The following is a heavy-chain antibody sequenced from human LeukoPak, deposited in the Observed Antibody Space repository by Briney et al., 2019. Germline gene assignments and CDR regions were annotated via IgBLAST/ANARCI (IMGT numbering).Heavy chain of an antibody. CDR1: GFTFSTYG. CDR2: IYNSGST. J-gene: IGHJ4*02. CDR3: AKGAGYSSNWNFDY. Sequence: PGGSLRLSCAASGFTFSTYGMHWVRQAPGKGLEWVAAIYNSGSTYYADSVKGRFTISRDNSKNTLYLQMNSLRLEDTAGYYCAKGAGYSSNWNFDYWGQGTLVTVSS. V-gene: IGHV3-23*05. D-gene: IGHD6-13*01.